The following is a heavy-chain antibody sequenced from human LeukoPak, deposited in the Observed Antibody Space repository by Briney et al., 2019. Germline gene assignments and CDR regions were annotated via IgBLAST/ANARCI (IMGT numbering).Heavy chain of an antibody. CDR3: ARDQGSHTYYYYYMDV. V-gene: IGHV1-2*02. J-gene: IGHJ6*03. Sequence: ASVKVSCKASGYTFTGYYMHWVRQAPGQGLEWMGWINPNSGGTNYAQKFQGRVTVTRDTSISTAYMELSRLRSDDTAVYYCARDQGSHTYYYYYMDVWGKGTTVTVSS. CDR2: INPNSGGT. CDR1: GYTFTGYY. D-gene: IGHD6-13*01.